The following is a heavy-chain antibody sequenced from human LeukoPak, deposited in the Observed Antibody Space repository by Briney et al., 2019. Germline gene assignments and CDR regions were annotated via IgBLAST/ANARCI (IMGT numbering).Heavy chain of an antibody. CDR2: TYYRSRWGN. J-gene: IGHJ4*02. CDR1: GDSVSNNIAT. CDR3: VRDSDDYYWALDF. Sequence: SQTLSLTCAISGDSVSNNIATWNWVRQSPSRGLEWLGRTYYRSRWGNDYAISVKGRITINPDTSRNQFSPQLNSVTPEDTAVYYCVRDSDDYYWALDFWGQGTPVTVSS. D-gene: IGHD3-10*01. V-gene: IGHV6-1*01.